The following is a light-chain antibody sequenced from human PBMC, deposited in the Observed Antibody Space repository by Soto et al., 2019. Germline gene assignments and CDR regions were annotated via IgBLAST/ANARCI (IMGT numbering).Light chain of an antibody. CDR2: DVT. V-gene: IGLV2-14*01. Sequence: QSALSQPSSVSGSPGQAITISCTGTSSDVGGFEYVSWYQHQPGKAPKLIIYDVTKRPAGVSHRFSGSKSCNTASLTISGIQAEDEGDYYCGSITRSSTSVFGTGTKLTVL. CDR3: GSITRSSTSV. CDR1: SSDVGGFEY. J-gene: IGLJ1*01.